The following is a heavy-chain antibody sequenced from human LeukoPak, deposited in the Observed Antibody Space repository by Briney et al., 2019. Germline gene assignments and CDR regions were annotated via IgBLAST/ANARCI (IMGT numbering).Heavy chain of an antibody. D-gene: IGHD3-10*01. CDR2: INAGNGNT. V-gene: IGHV1-3*01. Sequence: ASVKVSCKASGYTFTSYAMHWVRQAPGQRLEWTGWINAGNGNTKYSQKFQGRVTITRDTSASTAYMELSSLRSEDTAVYYCARSVWFGELDYYFDYWGQGTLVTVSS. CDR1: GYTFTSYA. CDR3: ARSVWFGELDYYFDY. J-gene: IGHJ4*02.